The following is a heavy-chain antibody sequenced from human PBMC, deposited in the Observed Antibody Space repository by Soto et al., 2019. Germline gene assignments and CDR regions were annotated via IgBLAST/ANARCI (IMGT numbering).Heavy chain of an antibody. Sequence: EVQLLESGGGLVQPGGSLRLSCAASGFTFSSYAMSWVRQAPGQGLDWVSAISGSGGSTYYADSVKGRFTISRDNSKNTLYLQMNSLRAEDTAVYYCAKGTGTTLYYYYGMDVWGQGTTVTVSS. V-gene: IGHV3-23*01. J-gene: IGHJ6*02. CDR1: GFTFSSYA. D-gene: IGHD1-7*01. CDR2: ISGSGGST. CDR3: AKGTGTTLYYYYGMDV.